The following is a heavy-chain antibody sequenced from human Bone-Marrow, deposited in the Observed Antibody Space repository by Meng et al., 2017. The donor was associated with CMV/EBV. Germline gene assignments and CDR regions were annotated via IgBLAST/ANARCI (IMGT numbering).Heavy chain of an antibody. CDR3: AKGTGYCSGGSCYYYYYYGMDV. D-gene: IGHD2-15*01. CDR2: IDDAGSGT. Sequence: GESLKISCAVSGFTLSSKWMHWVRQVPGKGLVWVSRIDDAGSGTSYAEFVKGRFIISRDNAKNTVYLQMNSLTVEDTAVYYCAKGTGYCSGGSCYYYYYYGMDVWGQGTTVTVSS. V-gene: IGHV3-74*01. J-gene: IGHJ6*02. CDR1: GFTLSSKW.